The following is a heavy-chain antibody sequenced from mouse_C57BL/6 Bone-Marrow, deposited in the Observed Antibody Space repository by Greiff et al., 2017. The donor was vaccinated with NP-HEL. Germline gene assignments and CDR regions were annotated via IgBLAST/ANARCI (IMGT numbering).Heavy chain of an antibody. D-gene: IGHD3-2*02. CDR2: ISYDGSN. CDR3: ARKGRSAGFAY. V-gene: IGHV3-6*01. J-gene: IGHJ3*01. CDR1: GYSITSGYY. Sequence: EVKLQESGPGLVKPSQSLSLTCSVTGYSITSGYYWNWIRQFPGNKLEWMGYISYDGSNNYNPSLKNRISITRDTSKNQFFLKLNSVTTEDTATYYCARKGRSAGFAYWGQGTLVTVSA.